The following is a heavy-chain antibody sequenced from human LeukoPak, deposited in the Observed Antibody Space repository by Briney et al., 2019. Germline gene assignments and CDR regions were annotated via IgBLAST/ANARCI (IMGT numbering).Heavy chain of an antibody. J-gene: IGHJ4*01. CDR2: ISASGGSA. Sequence: GGSLRLSYTASGFSFSNYAMICVRQTPGKVLESVSGISASGGSAYYADSVKGRFTISRDNSMSTLNLQMNSLRGEDTATYYCAPEPKTLFGALQPDYWGRGALVIVSS. CDR3: APEPKTLFGALQPDY. CDR1: GFSFSNYA. V-gene: IGHV3-23*01. D-gene: IGHD3-3*01.